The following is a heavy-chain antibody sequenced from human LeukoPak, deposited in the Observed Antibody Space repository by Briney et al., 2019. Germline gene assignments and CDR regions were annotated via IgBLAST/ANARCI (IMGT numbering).Heavy chain of an antibody. CDR1: GFTFSGSA. J-gene: IGHJ3*02. V-gene: IGHV3-73*01. CDR3: TRQEYYYGSGSYWSGAFDI. Sequence: PGGSLRLSCAASGFTFSGSAMHWVRQASGKGLEWVGRIRSKANSYATAYAASVKGRFTISRDDSKNTAYLQMNSLKTEDTAVYYCTRQEYYYGSGSYWSGAFDIWGQGTMVTVSS. CDR2: IRSKANSYAT. D-gene: IGHD3-10*01.